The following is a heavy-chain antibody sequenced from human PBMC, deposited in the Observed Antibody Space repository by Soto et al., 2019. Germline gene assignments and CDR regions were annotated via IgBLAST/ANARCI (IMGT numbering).Heavy chain of an antibody. CDR1: GFTFSDYY. Sequence: PXESLRLSCTASGFTFSDYYMSWIRQAPGKGLEWVSYIGGRGITIYYADSVKGRFTISRDNAKNSLYLQMNSLRAEDTAVYYCAREVYDSSGYRLYYFDYWGQGTLVTVSS. V-gene: IGHV3-11*01. CDR2: IGGRGITI. D-gene: IGHD3-22*01. J-gene: IGHJ4*02. CDR3: AREVYDSSGYRLYYFDY.